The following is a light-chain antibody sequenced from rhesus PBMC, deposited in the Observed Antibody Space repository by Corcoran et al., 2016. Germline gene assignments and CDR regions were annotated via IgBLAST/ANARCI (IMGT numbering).Light chain of an antibody. CDR1: QSVSSY. CDR2: GAS. CDR3: QQYNNWNS. J-gene: IGKJ2*01. Sequence: EIVMTQSPATLSLSPGERATLSCRASQSVSSYVAWYQQQPEQAPRLLTYGASSRATALPDRFSSRGFGKDFTCIISSLEPEDVRVYYCQQYNNWNSFGQGTKVEIK. V-gene: IGKV3S9*01.